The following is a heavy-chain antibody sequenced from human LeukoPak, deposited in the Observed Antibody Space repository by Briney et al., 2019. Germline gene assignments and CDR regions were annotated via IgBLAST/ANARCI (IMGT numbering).Heavy chain of an antibody. CDR1: GFTFSSYG. V-gene: IGHV3-30*18. Sequence: GGSLRLSCAASGFTFSSYGMHGVPQAPGKGLEGVAVISYDGSNKYYADSVKGRFTISRDNSKNTLYLQMNSLRAEDTAVYYCAKEQDTAMVGYFDYWGQGTLVTVSS. D-gene: IGHD5-18*01. CDR2: ISYDGSNK. CDR3: AKEQDTAMVGYFDY. J-gene: IGHJ4*02.